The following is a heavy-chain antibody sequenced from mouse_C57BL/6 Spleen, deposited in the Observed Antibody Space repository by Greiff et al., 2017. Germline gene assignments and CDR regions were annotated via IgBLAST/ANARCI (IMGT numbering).Heavy chain of an antibody. D-gene: IGHD2-3*01. J-gene: IGHJ4*01. V-gene: IGHV5-9*01. CDR1: GFTFSSYT. CDR2: ISGGGGNT. CDR3: ARHEDGYYGYAMDD. Sequence: EVKLVESGGGLVKPGGSLKLSCAASGFTFSSYTMSWVRQTPEKRLEWVATISGGGGNTYYPDSVKGRFTISRDNAKNTLYLQMSSLRSEDTALYYCARHEDGYYGYAMDDWGQGTSVTVSS.